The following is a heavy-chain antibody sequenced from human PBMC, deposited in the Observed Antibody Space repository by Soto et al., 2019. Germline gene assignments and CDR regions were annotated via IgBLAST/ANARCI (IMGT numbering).Heavy chain of an antibody. CDR1: GYTFTSYG. V-gene: IGHV1-18*01. J-gene: IGHJ4*02. CDR2: ISAYNGNT. CDR3: ARDDPVVIAGFDY. Sequence: ASVKVSCKASGYTFTSYGISWVRQAPGQGLEWMGWISAYNGNTNYAQKLQGRVTMTTDTSTSTAHMELRSLRSDDTAVYYCARDDPVVIAGFDYWGQGTLVTVSS. D-gene: IGHD3-22*01.